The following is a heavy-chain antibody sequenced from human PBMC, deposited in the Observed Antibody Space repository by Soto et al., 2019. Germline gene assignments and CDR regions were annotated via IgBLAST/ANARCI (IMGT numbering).Heavy chain of an antibody. J-gene: IGHJ6*02. CDR1: GFTFSSHA. V-gene: IGHV3-23*01. D-gene: IGHD3-22*01. CDR2: INTNGGST. CDR3: ARVDSPTMRAGMDV. Sequence: EVQLLESGGGLIQPGGSLRLSCAASGFTFSSHAMTWVRQAPGEGLEWVSAINTNGGSTYYADSVKGRFTISRDNSKNTLYLRMSSLRVEDTAVYHCARVDSPTMRAGMDVWGQGTTVTVSS.